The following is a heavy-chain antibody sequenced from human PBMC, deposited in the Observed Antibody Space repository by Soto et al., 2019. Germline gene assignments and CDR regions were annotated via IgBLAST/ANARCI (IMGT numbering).Heavy chain of an antibody. CDR3: ARGECVGGTCYSLAGSFYYYMDV. CDR1: GFTFSNYW. D-gene: IGHD2-15*01. Sequence: EVQLVESGGGLVQPGGSLRLSCAASGFTFSNYWMYWVRQAPGKGREWVSRIISDGSVSSYADSVKGRLTISRDNVKNTLYLQIDSLRAEDTAAYFCARGECVGGTCYSLAGSFYYYMDVWGKGTTVTVFS. V-gene: IGHV3-74*02. J-gene: IGHJ6*03. CDR2: IISDGSVS.